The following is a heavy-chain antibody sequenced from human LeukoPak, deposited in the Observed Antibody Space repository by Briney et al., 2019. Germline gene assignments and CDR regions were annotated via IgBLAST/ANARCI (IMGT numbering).Heavy chain of an antibody. CDR3: ATDLLYYYDSSGYYYFDC. CDR2: FDPEDGET. D-gene: IGHD3-22*01. Sequence: GASVKVSCKVSGYTLTELSMHWVRQAPGKGLEWMGGFDPEDGETIYAQKFQGRVTMTEDTSTDTAYMELSSLRSEDTAVYYCATDLLYYYDSSGYYYFDCWGQGTLVTVSS. CDR1: GYTLTELS. J-gene: IGHJ4*02. V-gene: IGHV1-24*01.